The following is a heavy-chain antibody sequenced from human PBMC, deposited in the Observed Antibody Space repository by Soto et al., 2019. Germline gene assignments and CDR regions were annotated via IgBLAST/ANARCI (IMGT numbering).Heavy chain of an antibody. D-gene: IGHD3-16*01. Sequence: QVQLVESGGGLLKPGGSLRLSCAASGFTFSDYYMSWIRQAPGKGPEWVSYISSGDTTKYYADSVKGRFTISRDNGKNSLYLQMNSLRAEDTAVYYCAGQYDPVPRSAFDIWGQGTMVTVSS. CDR3: AGQYDPVPRSAFDI. CDR2: ISSGDTTK. V-gene: IGHV3-11*01. J-gene: IGHJ3*02. CDR1: GFTFSDYY.